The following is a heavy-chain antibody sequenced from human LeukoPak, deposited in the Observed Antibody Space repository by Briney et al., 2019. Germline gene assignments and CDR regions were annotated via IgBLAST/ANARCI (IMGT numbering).Heavy chain of an antibody. J-gene: IGHJ5*02. CDR2: IYSRSGST. D-gene: IGHD1-1*01. V-gene: IGHV3-48*01. CDR1: QFTHNLLN. Sequence: GGSLRLSCADSQFTHNLLNMNGARQPPGKGLEWVSYIYSRSGSTFYADSVKGRFTISRDNAKNSLYLQMNGLRVEDTAVYYCARDGYNWAGYGWFDPWGQGTPVIVSS. CDR3: ARDGYNWAGYGWFDP.